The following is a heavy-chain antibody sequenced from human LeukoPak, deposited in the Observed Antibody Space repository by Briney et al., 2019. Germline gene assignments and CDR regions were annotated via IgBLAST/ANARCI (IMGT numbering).Heavy chain of an antibody. Sequence: PGGFLRLSCAASGFSFNSYVMHWVRQAPGKGLEWVAAVSSDGTNKYYADSMKGRSTISRDNSKNTLYLEMSSLRTEDTAVYYCARVYVGYSSSWTHFYYYYYMDVWGKGTTVTVSS. CDR2: VSSDGTNK. CDR3: ARVYVGYSSSWTHFYYYYYMDV. CDR1: GFSFNSYV. D-gene: IGHD6-13*01. J-gene: IGHJ6*03. V-gene: IGHV3-30*04.